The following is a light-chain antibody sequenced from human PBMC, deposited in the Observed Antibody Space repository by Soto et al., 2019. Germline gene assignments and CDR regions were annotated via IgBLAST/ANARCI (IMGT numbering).Light chain of an antibody. J-gene: IGKJ3*01. CDR1: QNVYINS. V-gene: IGKV3-20*01. CDR2: GAS. Sequence: EIVLTQSPGTLSLSPGERDTLSCRASQNVYINSLAWYQQKPGQTPRLLIYGASTRAAAVPDRFSGSGSGTDFALSIDGLEPEDFAIYYCQQYGVSPLTFGPGTRVD. CDR3: QQYGVSPLT.